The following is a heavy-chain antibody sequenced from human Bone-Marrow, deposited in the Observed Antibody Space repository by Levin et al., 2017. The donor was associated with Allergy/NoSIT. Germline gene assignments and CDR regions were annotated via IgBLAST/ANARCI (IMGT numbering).Heavy chain of an antibody. Sequence: MASETLSLTCAVSGGSISSSNWWSWVRQPPGKGLEWIGEIYHSGSTNYNPSLKSRVTISVDKSKNQFSLKLSSVTAADTAVYYCARNSWDILTGAEIWYMDVWGKGTTVTVSS. CDR1: GGSISSSNW. D-gene: IGHD3-9*01. J-gene: IGHJ6*03. CDR3: ARNSWDILTGAEIWYMDV. V-gene: IGHV4-4*02. CDR2: IYHSGST.